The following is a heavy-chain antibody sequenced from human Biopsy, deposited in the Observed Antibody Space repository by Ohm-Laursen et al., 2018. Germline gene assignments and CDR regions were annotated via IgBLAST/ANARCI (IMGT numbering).Heavy chain of an antibody. CDR2: FAPENGKT. J-gene: IGHJ4*02. D-gene: IGHD1-1*01. CDR1: GYAVTEFS. CDR3: AADINVWNVNY. V-gene: IGHV1-24*01. Sequence: ASVKVSCKVSGYAVTEFSMHWVRQAPGKGLEWMGGFAPENGKTIYAQKFQGRVTMTEDTSTDTAYMELSSLRSEDTAVYYCAADINVWNVNYWGQGTQVSVSS.